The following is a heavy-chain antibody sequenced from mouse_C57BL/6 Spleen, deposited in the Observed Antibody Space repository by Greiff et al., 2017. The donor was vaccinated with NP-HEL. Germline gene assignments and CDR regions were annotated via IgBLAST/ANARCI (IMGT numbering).Heavy chain of an antibody. Sequence: EVKLVESEGGLVQPGSSMKLSCTASGFTFSDYYMAWVRQVPEKGLEWVANINYDGSSTYYLDSLKSRFILSRDNAKNILYLQMSSLRSEDTATYYGARAGAYYGNYEAMDYWGQGTSVTVSS. D-gene: IGHD2-10*01. J-gene: IGHJ4*01. CDR1: GFTFSDYY. V-gene: IGHV5-16*01. CDR3: ARAGAYYGNYEAMDY. CDR2: INYDGSST.